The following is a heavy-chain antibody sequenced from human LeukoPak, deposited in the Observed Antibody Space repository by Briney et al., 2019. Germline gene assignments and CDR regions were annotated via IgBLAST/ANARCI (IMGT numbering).Heavy chain of an antibody. CDR3: ARDLGSTSCYDY. J-gene: IGHJ4*02. V-gene: IGHV3-21*01. Sequence: PGGSLRLSCAASGFTFSTYSMNWVRQAPGKGLEWVSSISSSSGYIYYADSVKGRFTISRDNAKNSLYLQMNSLRAEDTAVYYCARDLGSTSCYDYWGQGTLVTVSS. CDR2: ISSSSGYI. D-gene: IGHD2-2*01. CDR1: GFTFSTYS.